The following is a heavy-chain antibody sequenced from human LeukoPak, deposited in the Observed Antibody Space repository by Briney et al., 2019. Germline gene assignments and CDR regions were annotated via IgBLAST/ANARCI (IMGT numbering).Heavy chain of an antibody. V-gene: IGHV3-23*01. CDR1: GFTFSSYA. CDR3: ARDGPYSSGWYYFDY. D-gene: IGHD6-19*01. CDR2: ISGSGDTT. Sequence: QSGGSLRLSCAASGFTFSSYAMSWVRQAPGKGLEWVSAISGSGDTTYYADSVKGRFTISRDNSKNTLYLQMNSLRAEDTAVYYCARDGPYSSGWYYFDYWGQGTLVTVSS. J-gene: IGHJ4*02.